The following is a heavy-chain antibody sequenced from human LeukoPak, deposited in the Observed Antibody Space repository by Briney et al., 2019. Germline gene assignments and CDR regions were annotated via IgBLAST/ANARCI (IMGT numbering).Heavy chain of an antibody. Sequence: ASVKVSCKASGGTFSSYAISWVRQAPGQGLEWMGGIIPIFGTANYAQKFQGRVTITADESTSTAYMELSSLRSEDTAVYYCARGRLFGGSYLNAFDIWGQGTMVTVSS. V-gene: IGHV1-69*01. CDR2: IIPIFGTA. CDR3: ARGRLFGGSYLNAFDI. D-gene: IGHD1-26*01. CDR1: GGTFSSYA. J-gene: IGHJ3*02.